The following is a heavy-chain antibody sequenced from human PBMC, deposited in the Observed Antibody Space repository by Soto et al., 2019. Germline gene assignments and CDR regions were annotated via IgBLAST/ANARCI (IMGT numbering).Heavy chain of an antibody. D-gene: IGHD1-26*01. V-gene: IGHV4-59*11. CDR2: IYYRGST. Sequence: SETLSLTCTVSGGSISSHYWSWVRQAPGKGLEWMGHIYYRGSTSYNPSLRSRSTISVDTSNNQFSLKLNSVTTADTAVYYCARDGREASGMDVWGQGTKVTVSS. CDR3: ARDGREASGMDV. CDR1: GGSISSHY. J-gene: IGHJ6*02.